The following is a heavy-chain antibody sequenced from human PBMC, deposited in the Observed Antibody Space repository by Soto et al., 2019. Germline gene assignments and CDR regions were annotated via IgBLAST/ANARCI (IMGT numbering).Heavy chain of an antibody. J-gene: IGHJ3*01. V-gene: IGHV3-23*01. Sequence: EVQMLESGGGLAQPGGSLRVSCAVSGFICSSYDMSWVRQAPGKGLEWVSTILVGGSTHYEDSVKGRFTISRDPSKNTVYLQMNSLTAGDTAVYYCAKATATGGGAFEFYGQGTMVTVSS. D-gene: IGHD2-8*02. CDR3: AKATATGGGAFEF. CDR1: GFICSSYD. CDR2: ILVGGST.